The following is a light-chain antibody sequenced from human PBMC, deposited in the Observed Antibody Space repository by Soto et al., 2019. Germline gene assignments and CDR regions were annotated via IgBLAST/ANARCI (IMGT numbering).Light chain of an antibody. CDR1: RSISTN. CDR2: SAS. V-gene: IGKV3-15*01. J-gene: IGKJ4*01. CDR3: QQYNNWPPIT. Sequence: EIVMTQSPPTVSVSPGERATLSCRASRSISTNVAWYQHKPGQAPRLLIYSASTRATGIPARFSGSGSGTEFTLTISSLQSEDFAIYCCQQYNNWPPITFGGGTKVDIK.